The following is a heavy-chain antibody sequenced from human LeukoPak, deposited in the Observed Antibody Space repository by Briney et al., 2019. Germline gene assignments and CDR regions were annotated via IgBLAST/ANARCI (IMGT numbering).Heavy chain of an antibody. J-gene: IGHJ4*02. D-gene: IGHD3-22*01. V-gene: IGHV1-2*02. CDR3: ASPSGSYYYDSSGYYG. Sequence: ASVKVSCKASGYTFTSYAMNWVRQAPGQGLEWMGWINPNSGGTNYAQKFQGRVTMTRDTSISTAYMELSRLRSDDTAVYYCASPSGSYYYDSSGYYGWGQGTLVTVSS. CDR1: GYTFTSYA. CDR2: INPNSGGT.